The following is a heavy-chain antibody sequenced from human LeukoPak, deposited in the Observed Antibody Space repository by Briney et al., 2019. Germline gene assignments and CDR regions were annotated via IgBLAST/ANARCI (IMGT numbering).Heavy chain of an antibody. CDR3: AKLVTGRPSGYMNV. Sequence: GGSLRLSCAASGFIFSNYAMSWVRQAPGKGLEWVSGISGNGGSTSYADSVKGRFTISRDNSKNTLYVQMNSLRAGDTAVYYCAKLVTGRPSGYMNVWGQGTTVTVSS. J-gene: IGHJ6*03. CDR2: ISGNGGST. D-gene: IGHD6-6*01. CDR1: GFIFSNYA. V-gene: IGHV3-23*01.